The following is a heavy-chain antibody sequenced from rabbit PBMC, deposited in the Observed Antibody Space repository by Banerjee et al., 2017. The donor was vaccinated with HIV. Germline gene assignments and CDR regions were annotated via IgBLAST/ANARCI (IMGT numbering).Heavy chain of an antibody. CDR2: IKPGNGGT. V-gene: IGHV1S45*01. CDR3: ARQYTYVNGGYADL. D-gene: IGHD6-1*01. Sequence: QEQLEESGGDLVKPGGSLTLTCKASGFDFSSNTMCWVRQAPGKGLEWIGCIKPGNGGTYYASWAKGRFTISKTSSTTVDLKMTSLTAADTATYFCARQYTYVNGGYADLWGQGTLVTVS. J-gene: IGHJ3*01. CDR1: GFDFSSNT.